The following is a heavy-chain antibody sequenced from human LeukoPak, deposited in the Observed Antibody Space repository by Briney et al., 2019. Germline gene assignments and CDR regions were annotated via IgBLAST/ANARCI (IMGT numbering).Heavy chain of an antibody. CDR3: ARDPTGYCSSASCYTAY. Sequence: PSGILSLTCTVSGYYISDGYYWGWIRQPPGKGLEWIGSFYHSGSTYYNPSLKSRVTISVDTSKNQFSLRLSSVTAADTAVYYCARDPTGYCSSASCYTAYWGQGTPVTVSS. J-gene: IGHJ4*02. V-gene: IGHV4-38-2*02. D-gene: IGHD2-2*02. CDR2: FYHSGST. CDR1: GYYISDGYY.